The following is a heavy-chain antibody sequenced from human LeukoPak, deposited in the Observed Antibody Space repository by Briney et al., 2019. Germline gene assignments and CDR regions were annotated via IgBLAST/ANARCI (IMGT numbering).Heavy chain of an antibody. CDR1: GFTFSSYG. D-gene: IGHD2-2*01. Sequence: GGSLRLSCAASGFTFSSYGMHWVRQAPGKGLEWVAVIWYDGSNKYYADSVKGRFTISRDNSKNTLYLQMNSLRAEDTAVYYCARETVPAAIAYYFDYWGQGTPVTVSS. CDR2: IWYDGSNK. J-gene: IGHJ4*02. V-gene: IGHV3-33*01. CDR3: ARETVPAAIAYYFDY.